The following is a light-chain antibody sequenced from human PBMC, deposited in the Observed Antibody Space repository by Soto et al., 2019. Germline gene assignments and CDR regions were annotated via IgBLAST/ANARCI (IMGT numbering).Light chain of an antibody. CDR3: QQYYSSSPLT. CDR1: RSINRY. V-gene: IGKV1-5*01. CDR2: DSS. Sequence: DIQTTQSPSTLSEFVGDTVTITCRASRSINRYLAWYQQKPGKAPKLLIYDSSTLERGVPSRFNGSGSATAFTLTISSLQPEDFATYYCQQYYSSSPLTFGGGTKVDIK. J-gene: IGKJ4*01.